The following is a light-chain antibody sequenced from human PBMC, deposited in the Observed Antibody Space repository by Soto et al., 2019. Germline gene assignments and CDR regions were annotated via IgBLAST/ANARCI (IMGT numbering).Light chain of an antibody. J-gene: IGKJ1*01. CDR2: DAS. CDR1: QSISSW. V-gene: IGKV1-5*01. CDR3: QQYNSYSPWT. Sequence: DIQMTQSPSTLSASVGYRVTITCRASQSISSWLAWYQQKPGKAPKLLIYDASSLESGVPSRFRGSGSGTEFTLTISSLQPDDFATYYCQQYNSYSPWTFGQGTKVEIK.